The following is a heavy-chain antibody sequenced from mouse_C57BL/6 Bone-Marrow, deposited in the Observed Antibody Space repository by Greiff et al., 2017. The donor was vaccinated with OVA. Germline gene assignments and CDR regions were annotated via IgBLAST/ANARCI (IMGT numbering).Heavy chain of an antibody. V-gene: IGHV3-5*01. CDR3: ALERAITPWYFDV. CDR1: GISITTGNYR. Sequence: EVQVVESGPGLVKPSQTVFLTCTVTGISITTGNYRWSWIRQFPGNKLEWIGYIYYSGTITYNPSLTSRTTITRDTPKNQFFLEMNSLTAEDTATYYCALERAITPWYFDVWGTGTTVTVSS. D-gene: IGHD1-1*01. CDR2: IYYSGTI. J-gene: IGHJ1*03.